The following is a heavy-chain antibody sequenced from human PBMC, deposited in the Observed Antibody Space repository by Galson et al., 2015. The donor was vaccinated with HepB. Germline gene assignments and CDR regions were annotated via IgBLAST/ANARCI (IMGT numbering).Heavy chain of an antibody. CDR3: AKQRNFGNTYDAFDT. J-gene: IGHJ3*02. V-gene: IGHV3-23*01. D-gene: IGHD3-10*01. Sequence: SLRLSCAASGFSFSPYTMSWVRQAPGKGLEWVSSIGSSGGNTYYADSVKGRFTISRDNSKNTLNLQMNSLRAEDTAVYYCAKQRNFGNTYDAFDTWGQGTMVT. CDR1: GFSFSPYT. CDR2: IGSSGGNT.